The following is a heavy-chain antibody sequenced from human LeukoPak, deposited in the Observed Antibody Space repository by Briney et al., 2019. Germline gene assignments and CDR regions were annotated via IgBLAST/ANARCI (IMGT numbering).Heavy chain of an antibody. CDR3: AKEAGYSYGFDY. CDR2: ISYDGSNK. CDR1: GFTFSNYG. Sequence: GGSLRLSCAASGFTFSNYGIHWVRQAPGKGLEWVAVISYDGSNKYYADSVKGRCTISRDKSKNTVYLQMNSLRAEDTAVYYCAKEAGYSYGFDYWGQGTLSPSPQ. D-gene: IGHD5-18*01. V-gene: IGHV3-30*18. J-gene: IGHJ4*02.